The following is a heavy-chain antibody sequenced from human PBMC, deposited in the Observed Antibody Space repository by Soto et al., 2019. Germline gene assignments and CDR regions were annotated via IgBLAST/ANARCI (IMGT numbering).Heavy chain of an antibody. CDR3: ARDRSGGYYDFWSGYWDY. V-gene: IGHV3-7*01. Sequence: GGSLRLSCAASGFTFSSYWMSWVRQAPGKGLEWVANIKQDGSEKYYVDSVKGRFTISRDNAKNSLYLQMNSLRAEDTAVYYCARDRSGGYYDFWSGYWDYWGQGTLVTVSS. D-gene: IGHD3-3*01. CDR2: IKQDGSEK. CDR1: GFTFSSYW. J-gene: IGHJ4*02.